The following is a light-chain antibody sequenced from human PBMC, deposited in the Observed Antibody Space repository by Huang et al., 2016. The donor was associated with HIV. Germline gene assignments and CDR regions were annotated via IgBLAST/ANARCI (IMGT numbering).Light chain of an antibody. J-gene: IGKJ2*01. CDR1: QDVSSN. CDR3: QQYNNWPRT. Sequence: ERVMTQSPDILSVSPGETATLSCMASQDVSSNLAWYRQKPGEAPSLLIYGASTRVSGIPARFNGSGSGIAFTLTISSVQSEDFAVYYCQQYNNWPRTFGQGTKLEIK. CDR2: GAS. V-gene: IGKV3-15*01.